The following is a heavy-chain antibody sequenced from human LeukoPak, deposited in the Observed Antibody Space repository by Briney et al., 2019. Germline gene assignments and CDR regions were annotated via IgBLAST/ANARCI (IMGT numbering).Heavy chain of an antibody. J-gene: IGHJ6*02. Sequence: PGGSLRLSCAASGFTFSSYAMHWVRQAPGKGLEWVAVISYDGSNKYYADSVKGRFTISRDNSKNTLYLQMNSLRAEDTAVYYCARGHGSGSYPYGMDVWGQGTTVTVSS. CDR2: ISYDGSNK. D-gene: IGHD3-10*01. CDR3: ARGHGSGSYPYGMDV. CDR1: GFTFSSYA. V-gene: IGHV3-30-3*01.